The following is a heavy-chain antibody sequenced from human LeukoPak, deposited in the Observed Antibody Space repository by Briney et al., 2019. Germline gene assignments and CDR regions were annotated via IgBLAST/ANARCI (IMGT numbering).Heavy chain of an antibody. Sequence: PGGSLRLSCAASGFIFSSYAMHWVRQAPGKGLEWVAVISYDGSNKYYADSVKGRFTISRDNSKNTLYLQMNSLRAEDTAVYYCAKHLSVVITSPEFDYWGQGTLVTVSS. V-gene: IGHV3-30*18. D-gene: IGHD3-22*01. CDR3: AKHLSVVITSPEFDY. CDR1: GFIFSSYA. CDR2: ISYDGSNK. J-gene: IGHJ4*02.